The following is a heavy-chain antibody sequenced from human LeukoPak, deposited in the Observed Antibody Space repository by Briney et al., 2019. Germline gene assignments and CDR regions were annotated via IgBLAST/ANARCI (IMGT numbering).Heavy chain of an antibody. CDR1: GYSFTNYW. Sequence: GESLRISCKGSGYSFTNYWISWARQMPGKGLEWMGRIDPSDSYTNYSPSFQGHVSISADKSISTAYLQWSSLKASDTAMYYCARHETIAAAGANWFDPWGQGTLVTVSS. V-gene: IGHV5-10-1*01. D-gene: IGHD6-13*01. CDR2: IDPSDSYT. CDR3: ARHETIAAAGANWFDP. J-gene: IGHJ5*02.